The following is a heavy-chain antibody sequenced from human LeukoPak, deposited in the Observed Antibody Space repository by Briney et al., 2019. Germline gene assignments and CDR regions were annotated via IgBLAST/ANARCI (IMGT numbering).Heavy chain of an antibody. D-gene: IGHD2-15*01. Sequence: PSETLSLTCAVYGGSFSGYYWSWIRQPPGKGLEWIGEINHSGSTNYNPSLKSRVTISVDTSKNQFSLKLSSVTAADTAVYYCARGRGQVAATPIDYWGQGTLVTVSS. V-gene: IGHV4-34*01. CDR2: INHSGST. CDR1: GGSFSGYY. J-gene: IGHJ4*02. CDR3: ARGRGQVAATPIDY.